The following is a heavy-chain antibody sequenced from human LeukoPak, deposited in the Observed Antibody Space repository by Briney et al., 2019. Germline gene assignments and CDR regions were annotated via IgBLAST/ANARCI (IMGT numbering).Heavy chain of an antibody. CDR2: IYYSGST. J-gene: IGHJ2*01. CDR1: GGSICSGDYY. D-gene: IGHD3-22*01. V-gene: IGHV4-30-4*01. Sequence: SQTLSLTCTVYGGSICSGDYYWSWIRQPPGTCLEWIGYIYYSGSTYYNPSLKSRVTISVDTSKNQFSLKLSSVTAADTAVYYCAREGWVVITRDWYFDLWGRGTLVTVSS. CDR3: AREGWVVITRDWYFDL.